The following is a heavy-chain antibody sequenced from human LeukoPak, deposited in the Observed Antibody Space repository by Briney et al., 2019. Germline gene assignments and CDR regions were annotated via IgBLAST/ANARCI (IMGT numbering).Heavy chain of an antibody. J-gene: IGHJ4*02. D-gene: IGHD6-19*01. CDR2: ISGDGGST. Sequence: PGGSLRLSCAASGFTFDDYAMHWVRQAPGKGLEWVSLISGDGGSTYYADSVKGRFTISRDNSKNSLYLQMNSLRAEDTAVYYCAKPIAVAAPYFDYWGQGTLVTVSS. CDR1: GFTFDDYA. CDR3: AKPIAVAAPYFDY. V-gene: IGHV3-43*02.